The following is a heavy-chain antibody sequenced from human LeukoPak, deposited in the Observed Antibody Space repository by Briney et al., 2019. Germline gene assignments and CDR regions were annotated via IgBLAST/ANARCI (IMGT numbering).Heavy chain of an antibody. CDR2: IYFGGST. Sequence: PSETLSLTCTVSGGSFSSNYWNWIRQAPGKGLEWIGYIYFGGSTNYSPSLKSRVTISVDTSKSQFSLKLRSVTAADTAVYYCARASTPYAFEIWGQGTMVTVSS. CDR3: ARASTPYAFEI. J-gene: IGHJ3*02. V-gene: IGHV4-59*01. D-gene: IGHD1-1*01. CDR1: GGSFSSNY.